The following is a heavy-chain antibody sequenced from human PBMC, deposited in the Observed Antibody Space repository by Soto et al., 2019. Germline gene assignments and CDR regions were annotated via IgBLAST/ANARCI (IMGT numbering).Heavy chain of an antibody. CDR3: AREGGGIAAAGAGNDAFDI. J-gene: IGHJ3*02. CDR1: GYTLSDYY. CDR2: FNPNSGDT. V-gene: IGHV1-2*02. Sequence: QAQLVQSGAEVKKPGASVKVSCKASGYTLSDYYMQWVRQAPGQGLEWMGWFNPNSGDTNYAQKFQGRVTMTRDTTIATAYMELSSLKSDDTDVYYCAREGGGIAAAGAGNDAFDIWGQGTMVTVSS. D-gene: IGHD6-13*01.